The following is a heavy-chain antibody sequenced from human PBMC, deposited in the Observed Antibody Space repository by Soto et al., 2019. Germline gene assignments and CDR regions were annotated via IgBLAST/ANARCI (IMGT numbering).Heavy chain of an antibody. CDR3: AHRAILCSGGSCYSHPFDY. D-gene: IGHD2-15*01. V-gene: IGHV2-5*02. J-gene: IGHJ4*02. CDR2: IYWDDDK. CDR1: GFSLNTTGVG. Sequence: QITLKESGPTQVKPTQTLTLTCTFSGFSLNTTGVGVGWIRQPPGKALEWLAIIYWDDDKRYSPSLRSRLTITNDTSKNQVVLTMTNVDPVDTATYYCAHRAILCSGGSCYSHPFDYWGQGTLVTVSS.